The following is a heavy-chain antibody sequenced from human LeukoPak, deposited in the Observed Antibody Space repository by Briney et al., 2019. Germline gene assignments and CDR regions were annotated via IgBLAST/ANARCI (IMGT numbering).Heavy chain of an antibody. V-gene: IGHV3-73*01. Sequence: PGGSLKLSCAASGFTFSGSAMHWVRQASGKGLEWVGRIRSKANIYATAYAASVKGRFTICRDDSKNTAYLKMNSLKTEDTAVYYCTRHSPSYYYDSSGYYRIAEYFQHWGQGTLVTVSS. CDR2: IRSKANIYAT. CDR1: GFTFSGSA. J-gene: IGHJ1*01. CDR3: TRHSPSYYYDSSGYYRIAEYFQH. D-gene: IGHD3-22*01.